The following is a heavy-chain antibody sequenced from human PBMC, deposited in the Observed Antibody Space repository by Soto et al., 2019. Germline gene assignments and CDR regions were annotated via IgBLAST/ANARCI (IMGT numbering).Heavy chain of an antibody. D-gene: IGHD3-10*01. J-gene: IGHJ4*03. V-gene: IGHV4-30-4*01. CDR2: IYYSGST. Sequence: PSETLSLTCTVSGGSISSGDYYWSWIRQPPGKGLEWIGYIYYSGSTYYNPSLKSRVTISVDTSKNQFSLKLSSVTAADTAVYYCARVPSTFGGDPGGSFDYWGQGTTVTVSS. CDR3: ARVPSTFGGDPGGSFDY. CDR1: GGSISSGDYY.